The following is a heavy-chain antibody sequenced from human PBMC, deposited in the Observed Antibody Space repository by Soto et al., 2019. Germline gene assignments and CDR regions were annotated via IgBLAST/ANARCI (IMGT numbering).Heavy chain of an antibody. CDR1: GFTFSSYG. CDR3: AKAFGQISYDSSGSPYDY. CDR2: ISYDGSNK. D-gene: IGHD3-22*01. Sequence: GGSLRLSCAASGFTFSSYGMHWVRQAPGKGLEWVAVISYDGSNKYYADSVKGRFTISRDNSKNTLYLQMNSLRAEDTAVYYCAKAFGQISYDSSGSPYDYWGQGTLITVSS. J-gene: IGHJ4*02. V-gene: IGHV3-30*18.